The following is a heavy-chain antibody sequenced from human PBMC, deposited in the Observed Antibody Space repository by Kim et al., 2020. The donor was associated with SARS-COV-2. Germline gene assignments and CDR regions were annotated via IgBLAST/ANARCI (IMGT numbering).Heavy chain of an antibody. Sequence: SETLSLTCAVSGDSISSSSYYWGWIRQPPGKGLEWIGSIYYSGSTYYNLSLKSRVTISVDTSKNHFSLKLNSVTAADTAVYYCAGRMSDGSGSYSTYWYFHLWGRGTLVTVSS. J-gene: IGHJ2*01. CDR2: IYYSGST. D-gene: IGHD3-10*01. V-gene: IGHV4-39*02. CDR3: AGRMSDGSGSYSTYWYFHL. CDR1: GDSISSSSYY.